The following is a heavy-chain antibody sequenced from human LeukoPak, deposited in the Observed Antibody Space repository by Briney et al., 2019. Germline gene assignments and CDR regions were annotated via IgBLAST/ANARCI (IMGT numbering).Heavy chain of an antibody. D-gene: IGHD3-22*01. Sequence: SETLSLTCTVSGGSISSYYWSWIRQPPGKGLEWIGYIYYSGSTNYNPSLKSRVTISVDTSKNQFSLKLSSVTAADTAVYYCARWRYYYDSSGYNPESDAFDIWGQGTMVTVSS. CDR2: IYYSGST. CDR1: GGSISSYY. CDR3: ARWRYYYDSSGYNPESDAFDI. V-gene: IGHV4-59*12. J-gene: IGHJ3*02.